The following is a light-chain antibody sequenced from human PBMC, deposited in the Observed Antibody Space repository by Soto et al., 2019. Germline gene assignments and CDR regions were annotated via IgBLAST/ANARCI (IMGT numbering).Light chain of an antibody. V-gene: IGKV3-20*01. CDR3: QQYGSSPLT. J-gene: IGKJ1*01. CDR1: QSVSSSY. Sequence: EIVLTQSPGTLSLSPGERATLSCRARQSVSSSYLAWYQQKPGQAPRLLIYGASSRATGIPDRFSVSGSGTDFTLTISRLEPEDVAVYYCQQYGSSPLTFGQGTKVEIK. CDR2: GAS.